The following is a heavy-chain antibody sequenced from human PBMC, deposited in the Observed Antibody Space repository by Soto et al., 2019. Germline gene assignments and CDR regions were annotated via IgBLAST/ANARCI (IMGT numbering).Heavy chain of an antibody. CDR3: ARDKITGLFDY. J-gene: IGHJ4*02. CDR2: IYYSGST. V-gene: IGHV4-59*12. CDR1: GGSISSYY. D-gene: IGHD2-8*02. Sequence: SETLSLTCTVSGGSISSYYWNWIRQPPGKGLEWIGYIYYSGSTNYNPSLKSRVTISVDTSKNQFSLKLTSVTAADTAVYYCARDKITGLFDYWGQGTLVTVSS.